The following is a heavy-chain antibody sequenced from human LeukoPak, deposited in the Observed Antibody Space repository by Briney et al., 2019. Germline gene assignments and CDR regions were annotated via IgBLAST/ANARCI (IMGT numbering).Heavy chain of an antibody. V-gene: IGHV3-74*01. CDR2: INNDGSST. Sequence: GGSLRLSCAASGFTFSSFWMHWVRQAPGKGLVWVSRINNDGSSTAYADFVKGRFTISRDNAKNTLYLQMNSLRAEDTAVYYCARDSFVTISGGWNWFDPWGQGTLVTVSS. D-gene: IGHD3-3*01. J-gene: IGHJ5*02. CDR1: GFTFSSFW. CDR3: ARDSFVTISGGWNWFDP.